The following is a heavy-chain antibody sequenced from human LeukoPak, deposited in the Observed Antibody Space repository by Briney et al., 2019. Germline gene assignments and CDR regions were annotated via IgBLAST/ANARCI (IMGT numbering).Heavy chain of an antibody. V-gene: IGHV1-8*01. Sequence: ASVKVSCKASGYTFTSYDINWVRQATGQGLEWMGWMNPNSGNTGYAQKFQGRVTMTRNTSISTAYMELSSLRSEDTAVYYCARVSPYCGGDCFSEYFQHWGQGTLVTVSS. J-gene: IGHJ1*01. D-gene: IGHD2-21*02. CDR2: MNPNSGNT. CDR3: ARVSPYCGGDCFSEYFQH. CDR1: GYTFTSYD.